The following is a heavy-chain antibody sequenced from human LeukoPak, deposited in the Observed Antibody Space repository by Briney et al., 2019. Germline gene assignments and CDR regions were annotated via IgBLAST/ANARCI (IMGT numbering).Heavy chain of an antibody. D-gene: IGHD2-2*01. J-gene: IGHJ4*02. CDR2: IIDVGDT. CDR3: VSFYETY. V-gene: IGHV3-23*01. Sequence: GGSLRLSCAASGFTLNKHAMSWVRQAPGEGLEWVSAIIDVGDTYYADSVKGRFTISKDNAKNTVYLQMNNLRAEDTAVYYCVSFYETYWGRGTLVTVSS. CDR1: GFTLNKHA.